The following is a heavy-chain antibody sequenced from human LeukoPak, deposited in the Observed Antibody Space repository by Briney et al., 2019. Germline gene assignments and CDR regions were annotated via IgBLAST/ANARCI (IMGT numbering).Heavy chain of an antibody. V-gene: IGHV5-51*01. Sequence: PGESLKISCKGSGYSFSTYWIGWVRQMPGKGLEWMGIIYPGDSGTKYSPSFQGQVTISVDKSTSTVHLQWSSLRASDTAMYYCARHLGYNYGNFDYWGQGTLVTVSS. J-gene: IGHJ4*02. D-gene: IGHD5-18*01. CDR3: ARHLGYNYGNFDY. CDR1: GYSFSTYW. CDR2: IYPGDSGT.